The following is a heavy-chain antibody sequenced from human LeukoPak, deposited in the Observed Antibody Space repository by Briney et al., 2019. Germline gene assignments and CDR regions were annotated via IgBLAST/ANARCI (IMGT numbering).Heavy chain of an antibody. CDR1: APTFSNFE. J-gene: IGHJ4*02. Sequence: GGSLRLSCAASAPTFSNFEMNWVRQAPGKGLEWVSYISHSGKTMYYANPVKGRFTISRDNAKNSLYLQMNSLRAEDTAVYYCARVSPYDSTAANNDYWGQGTLVIVSS. CDR2: ISHSGKTM. D-gene: IGHD3-22*01. V-gene: IGHV3-48*03. CDR3: ARVSPYDSTAANNDY.